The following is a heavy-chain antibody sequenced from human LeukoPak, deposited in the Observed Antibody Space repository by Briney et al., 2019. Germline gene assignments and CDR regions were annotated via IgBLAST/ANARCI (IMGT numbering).Heavy chain of an antibody. CDR1: GGSISSGDYY. V-gene: IGHV4-30-4*01. CDR2: IYYSGST. Sequence: SETLSLTCTVSGGSISSGDYYWSWIRQPPGKGLEWIGYIYYSGSTYYNPSLKSRAAISVDTSKNQFSLKLSSVTAADTAVYYCARAPPYDYVWGSYRYGAFDIWGQGTMVTVSS. D-gene: IGHD3-16*02. CDR3: ARAPPYDYVWGSYRYGAFDI. J-gene: IGHJ3*02.